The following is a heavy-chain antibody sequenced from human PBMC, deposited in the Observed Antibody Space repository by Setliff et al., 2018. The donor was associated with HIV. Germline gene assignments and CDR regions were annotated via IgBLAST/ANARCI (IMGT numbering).Heavy chain of an antibody. J-gene: IGHJ4*02. CDR2: INAANGKT. D-gene: IGHD1-26*01. CDR1: GYTFSTYG. Sequence: ASVKVSCKASGYTFSTYGMHWVRQAPGQRLEWMGWINAANGKTKYSQKFQGRLTITGDISASTVDMELSRLKPEDTALYFCARDYSGTYYGDIDRWGQGTLVTVSS. CDR3: ARDYSGTYYGDIDR. V-gene: IGHV1-3*01.